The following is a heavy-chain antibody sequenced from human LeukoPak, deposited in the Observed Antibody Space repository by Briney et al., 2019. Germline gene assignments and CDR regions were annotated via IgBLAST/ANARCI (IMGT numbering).Heavy chain of an antibody. J-gene: IGHJ4*02. CDR3: ARDGEYSSGWTAPFDY. Sequence: ASVKVSCKASGYTFTGYYMHWVRQAPGQGLEWMGRINPNSGGTNYAQKFQGRVTMTRDTSISTAYMELSRLRSDETAVCYCARDGEYSSGWTAPFDYWGQGTLVTVSS. CDR1: GYTFTGYY. CDR2: INPNSGGT. D-gene: IGHD6-19*01. V-gene: IGHV1-2*06.